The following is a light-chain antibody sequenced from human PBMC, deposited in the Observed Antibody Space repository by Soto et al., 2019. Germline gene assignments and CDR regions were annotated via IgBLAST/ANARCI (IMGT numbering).Light chain of an antibody. V-gene: IGKV3-11*01. CDR3: QQYGRSLT. Sequence: EIVLTQSPATLSLSPGERATLSCRASQSVSSYLAWYQQKPGQAPRLLIYDASNRATGIPARFSGSGSGTDFTLTIDGLEPEDFAVYYCQQYGRSLTFGQGTRLEIK. CDR1: QSVSSY. J-gene: IGKJ5*01. CDR2: DAS.